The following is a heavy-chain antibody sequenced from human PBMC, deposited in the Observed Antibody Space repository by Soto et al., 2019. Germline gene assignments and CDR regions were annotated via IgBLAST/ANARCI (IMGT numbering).Heavy chain of an antibody. CDR2: TSYDERIK. D-gene: IGHD3-22*01. CDR1: GFIFSNYA. Sequence: GGSLRLSCTASGFIFSNYAMHWVRQAPGKGLEWVAVTSYDERIKYHADSVKGRFTISRDNSKNTLYLQMNSLRPEDTALYYCATDEGGGYFYGVNYWRQGTLVTVSS. CDR3: ATDEGGGYFYGVNY. V-gene: IGHV3-30*04. J-gene: IGHJ4*02.